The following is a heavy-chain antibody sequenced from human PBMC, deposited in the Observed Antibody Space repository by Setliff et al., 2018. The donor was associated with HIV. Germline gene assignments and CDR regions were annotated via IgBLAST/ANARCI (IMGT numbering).Heavy chain of an antibody. CDR2: IFYTGTT. Sequence: SETLSLTCSVSGASITSHNWSWIRQAAGKGLEWIGSIFYTGTTYYNPSLKSRVTLSLDTSKNQFSLELTSVTASDTAVYYCARHDCGGDCSINWFDPWGQGTLVTVSS. V-gene: IGHV4-59*08. CDR1: GASITSHN. J-gene: IGHJ5*02. CDR3: ARHDCGGDCSINWFDP. D-gene: IGHD2-21*02.